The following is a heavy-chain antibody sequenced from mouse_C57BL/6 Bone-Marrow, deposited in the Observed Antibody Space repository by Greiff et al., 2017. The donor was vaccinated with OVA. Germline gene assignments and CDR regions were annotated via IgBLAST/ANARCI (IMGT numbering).Heavy chain of an antibody. CDR2: ISYDGSN. D-gene: IGHD1-1*01. J-gene: IGHJ3*01. CDR1: GYSITSGYY. CDR3: ARLGFDYYYGSTD. Sequence: EVQLQESGPGLVKPSQSLSLTCSVTGYSITSGYYWNWIRQFPGNKLEWMGYISYDGSNNYNPSLKNRISITRDTSKNQFFLKLNSVTTEDTATYYCARLGFDYYYGSTDWGQGTLVTVSA. V-gene: IGHV3-6*01.